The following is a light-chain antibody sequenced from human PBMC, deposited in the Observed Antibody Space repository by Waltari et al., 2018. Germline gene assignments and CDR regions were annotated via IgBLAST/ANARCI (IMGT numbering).Light chain of an antibody. V-gene: IGLV3-10*01. J-gene: IGLJ3*02. CDR2: EDS. CDR3: YSTDSSGNHGV. CDR1: ALPKTY. Sequence: SYELTQPPSVSVSPGQTARITCSGVALPKTYAYCYQQKAGEAPVLVIYEDSKLPPGIPGRFSGSSSGTMATLTISGAQLEDEADYYCYSTDSSGNHGVFGGGTKLTVL.